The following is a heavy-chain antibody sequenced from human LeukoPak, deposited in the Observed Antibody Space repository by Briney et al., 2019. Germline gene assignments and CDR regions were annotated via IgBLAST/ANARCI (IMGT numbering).Heavy chain of an antibody. J-gene: IGHJ3*02. D-gene: IGHD3-3*01. Sequence: GGSLRLSCAASGFTFSSYGMHWVRQAPGKGLEWVAVISYDGSNKYYADSVKRRFTISRDNSKNTLYLQMNSLRAEDTAVYYCAKVLYDSLDAFDIWGQGTMVTVSS. CDR3: AKVLYDSLDAFDI. V-gene: IGHV3-30*18. CDR1: GFTFSSYG. CDR2: ISYDGSNK.